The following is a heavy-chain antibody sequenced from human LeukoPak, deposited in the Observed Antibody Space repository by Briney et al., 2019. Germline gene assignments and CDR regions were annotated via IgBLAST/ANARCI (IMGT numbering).Heavy chain of an antibody. CDR2: ISSSSSYI. CDR1: GFTFSSYS. J-gene: IGHJ4*02. CDR3: ARDFKQQLVNGNFDY. Sequence: GGSLRLSCAASGFTFSSYSMNWVRQAPGKGLEWVSSISSSSSYIYYADSVKGRFTISRDNAKNSLYLQMNSLRAEDTAVYYCARDFKQQLVNGNFDYWGQGTLVTVSS. D-gene: IGHD6-13*01. V-gene: IGHV3-21*01.